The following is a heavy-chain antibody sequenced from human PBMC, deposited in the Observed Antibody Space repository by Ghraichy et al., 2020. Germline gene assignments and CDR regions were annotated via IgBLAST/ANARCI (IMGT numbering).Heavy chain of an antibody. CDR3: ARDMWGSSWYVYYYYGMDV. CDR2: IKQDGSEK. CDR1: GFTFSSYW. V-gene: IGHV3-7*01. D-gene: IGHD6-13*01. Sequence: GGSLRLSCAASGFTFSSYWMSWVRQAPGKGLEWVANIKQDGSEKYYVDSVKGRFTISRDNAKNSLYLQMNSLRAEDTAVYYCARDMWGSSWYVYYYYGMDVWSQGPTVTVSS. J-gene: IGHJ6*02.